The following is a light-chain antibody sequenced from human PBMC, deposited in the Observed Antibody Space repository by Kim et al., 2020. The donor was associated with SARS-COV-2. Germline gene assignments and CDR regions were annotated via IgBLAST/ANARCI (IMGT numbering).Light chain of an antibody. CDR2: SNN. CDR1: RWNNGRNN. CDR3: STGDDSLNGPV. V-gene: IGLV1-44*01. Sequence: GEGVRMYGSGSRWNNGRNNVTWYQQGPGTATKHLMYSNNQRPAGVRDRCAGAKAGTSASLAISGLESEDEADYYCSTGDDSLNGPVFGGGTQLTVL. J-gene: IGLJ2*01.